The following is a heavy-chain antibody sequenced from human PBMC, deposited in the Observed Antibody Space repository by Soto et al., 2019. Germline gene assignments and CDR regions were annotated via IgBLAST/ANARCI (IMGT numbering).Heavy chain of an antibody. D-gene: IGHD1-1*01. CDR3: TKEYIVGTTWGYFES. CDR1: GFIFSTYG. V-gene: IGHV3-30*18. Sequence: QVQLVQSGGGVVQPGRSLRLSCVASGFIFSTYGMHWVRQVPGKGLECVAHISYDGSNEYYADSVKGRFTVSRDNAKNTLALQMNGLKTEDTALYYCTKEYIVGTTWGYFESWGQGALVIVSS. CDR2: ISYDGSNE. J-gene: IGHJ4*02.